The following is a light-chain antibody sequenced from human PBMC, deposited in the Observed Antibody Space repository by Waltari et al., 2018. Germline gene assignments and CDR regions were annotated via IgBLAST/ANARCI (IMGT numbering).Light chain of an antibody. CDR3: SAWDSNLREYV. Sequence: QAGLTQPPSVSKGLRQTATLTCTGNSNNVGNQGAAWLQQHQGQPPRLLAYRNNNRPSGISERFAASRSGNTASLTITGLQPEDEADYYCSAWDSNLREYVFGTGIKVTVL. CDR1: SNNVGNQG. V-gene: IGLV10-54*04. CDR2: RNN. J-gene: IGLJ1*01.